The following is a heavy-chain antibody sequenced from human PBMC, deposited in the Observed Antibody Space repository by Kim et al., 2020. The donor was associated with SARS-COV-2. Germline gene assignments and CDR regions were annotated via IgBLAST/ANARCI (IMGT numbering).Heavy chain of an antibody. J-gene: IGHJ4*02. V-gene: IGHV5-51*01. CDR2: IYPGDSDT. CDR1: GYSFTSYW. D-gene: IGHD6-13*01. Sequence: GESLKISCKGSGYSFTSYWIGWVRQMPGKGLEWMGIIYPGDSDTRYSPSFQGQVTISADKSISTAYLQWSSLKASDTAMYYCARRALIAAAGTNLYYFDYWGQGTLVTVSS. CDR3: ARRALIAAAGTNLYYFDY.